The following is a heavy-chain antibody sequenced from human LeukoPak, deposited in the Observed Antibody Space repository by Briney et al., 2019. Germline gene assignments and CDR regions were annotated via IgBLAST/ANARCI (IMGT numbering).Heavy chain of an antibody. CDR1: GFTFGDYA. V-gene: IGHV3-49*03. D-gene: IGHD2-2*01. CDR3: TRAYTQLGFDP. CDR2: IRSKAYGGTT. Sequence: GGSLRLSCTASGFTFGDYAMSWFRQAPGKVLEWVGFIRSKAYGGTTEYAASVKGRFTISRDDSKSIAYLQMNSLKTEDTAVYYCTRAYTQLGFDPWGQGTLVTVSS. J-gene: IGHJ5*02.